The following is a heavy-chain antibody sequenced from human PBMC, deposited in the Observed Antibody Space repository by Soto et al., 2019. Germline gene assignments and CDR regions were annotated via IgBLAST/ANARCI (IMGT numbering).Heavy chain of an antibody. CDR3: ARDRYYYYRRPQDYYYGMDV. V-gene: IGHV4-4*02. D-gene: IGHD2-21*02. CDR2: IYHSGST. CDR1: GGSISSSNW. Sequence: QVQLQESGPGLVKPSGTLSLTCAVSGGSISSSNWWSWVRQPPGKGLEWIGEIYHSGSTNYNPSLKSRVTISVDKSKNQFSLKLSSVTAADTAAYYCARDRYYYYRRPQDYYYGMDVWGQGTTVTVSS. J-gene: IGHJ6*02.